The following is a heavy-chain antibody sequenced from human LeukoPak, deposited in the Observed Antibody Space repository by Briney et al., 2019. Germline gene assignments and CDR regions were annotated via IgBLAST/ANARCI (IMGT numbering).Heavy chain of an antibody. V-gene: IGHV4-4*02. CDR1: GFTFSSYA. Sequence: MTGGSLRLSCAASGFTFSSYAMHWVRQPPGKGLEWIGEINQRGSTDYSPSLKSRVTISLDKPKNQFSLRLSSVTAADTAVYYCARFSGDIGVVSDTGDQPYSFDYWGQGTLVTVSS. J-gene: IGHJ4*02. CDR2: INQRGST. D-gene: IGHD2-2*01. CDR3: ARFSGDIGVVSDTGDQPYSFDY.